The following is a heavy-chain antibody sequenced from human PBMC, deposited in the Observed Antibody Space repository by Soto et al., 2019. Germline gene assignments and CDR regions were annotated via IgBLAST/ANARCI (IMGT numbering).Heavy chain of an antibody. Sequence: QVQLQESGPGLVKPSQTLSLTCTVSGGSLTSGGYYWSWIRQHSGKGLESIGYIYHSGSTYYNPSLKRRVTISVDTSKNQFSLKLSSVTAADTAVYYCAKSRLEQYFFDSWGQGTLVSVSS. CDR2: IYHSGST. CDR1: GGSLTSGGYY. V-gene: IGHV4-31*03. J-gene: IGHJ4*02. CDR3: AKSRLEQYFFDS.